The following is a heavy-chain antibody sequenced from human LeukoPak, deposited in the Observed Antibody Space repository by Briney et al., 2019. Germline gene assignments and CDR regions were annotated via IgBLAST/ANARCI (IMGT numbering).Heavy chain of an antibody. J-gene: IGHJ4*02. D-gene: IGHD3-3*01. V-gene: IGHV1-2*02. Sequence: ASVKVSCRASGYTFTDYYMHWVRQAPGQGLEWMGWLNPNTLVTNYAQKLQGRVTMTTDTSTSTAYMELRSLRSDDTAVYYCARYLGRSGYIHIHTFDYWGQGTLVTVSS. CDR1: GYTFTDYY. CDR2: LNPNTLVT. CDR3: ARYLGRSGYIHIHTFDY.